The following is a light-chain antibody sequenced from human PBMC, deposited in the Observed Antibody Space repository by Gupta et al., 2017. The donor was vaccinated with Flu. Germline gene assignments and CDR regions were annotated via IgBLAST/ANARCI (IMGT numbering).Light chain of an antibody. Sequence: QSVLTQPPSASAAPGQKVTISCSGSSSNIGNNYVSWYQQLPGTAPKLLIYENNKRPSGIPDRFSGSKSGTSATLAITGLQTGDEADYYCGTWDSSLSVVVFGGGTKLTVL. V-gene: IGLV1-51*02. CDR3: GTWDSSLSVVV. J-gene: IGLJ3*02. CDR1: SSNIGNNY. CDR2: ENN.